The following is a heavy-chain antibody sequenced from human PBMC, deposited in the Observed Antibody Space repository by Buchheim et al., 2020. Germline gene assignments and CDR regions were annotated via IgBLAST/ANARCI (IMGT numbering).Heavy chain of an antibody. CDR1: GYTFSSYD. D-gene: IGHD4-17*01. Sequence: QVQLVQSGAEVKKPGASVKVSCKASGYTFSSYDINWVRQATGQGLEWMGWINPNSGNTGYAQKFQGRVTMTRNTSVSTAYMELSSLRSEDTALYYCARSPSWPNHYGDYYLDYWGQGTL. J-gene: IGHJ4*02. CDR2: INPNSGNT. CDR3: ARSPSWPNHYGDYYLDY. V-gene: IGHV1-8*01.